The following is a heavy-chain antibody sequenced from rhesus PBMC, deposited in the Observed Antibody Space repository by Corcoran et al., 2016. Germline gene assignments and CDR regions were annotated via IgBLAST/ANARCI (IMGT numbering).Heavy chain of an antibody. CDR2: INPRTGGT. Sequence: QVQLVQSGAEVKKPGSSVKVSCKASGYTFTDYYIHWVRQAPGQGLEWIGEINPRTGGTNHAQNLQGRVTVTRDTSTSTAFVELSSLRSEDTAVYYCARDRYSGSWNFGYWGQGVLVTVSS. V-gene: IGHV1-138*01. D-gene: IGHD6-25*01. J-gene: IGHJ4*01. CDR3: ARDRYSGSWNFGY. CDR1: GYTFTDYY.